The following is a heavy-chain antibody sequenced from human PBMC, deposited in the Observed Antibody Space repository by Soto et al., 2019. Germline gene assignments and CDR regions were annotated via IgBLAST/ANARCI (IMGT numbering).Heavy chain of an antibody. Sequence: SVKVSCKASGGTFNNYPITWVRQAPVEGLEWMGGSIPIFGTANYAQKFQGRVTITADKSTSTAYMELSSLRSEDTAVYYCASSGLGYDILTGYPNSYGMDVWGQGTTVTVSS. J-gene: IGHJ6*02. D-gene: IGHD3-9*01. CDR3: ASSGLGYDILTGYPNSYGMDV. CDR2: SIPIFGTA. V-gene: IGHV1-69*06. CDR1: GGTFNNYP.